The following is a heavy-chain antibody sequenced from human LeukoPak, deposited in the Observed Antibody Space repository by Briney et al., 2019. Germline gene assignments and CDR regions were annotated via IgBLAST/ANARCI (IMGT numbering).Heavy chain of an antibody. J-gene: IGHJ5*02. CDR2: INAGNGNT. CDR3: ARDLGYCSGGSCYSYWFDL. D-gene: IGHD2-15*01. V-gene: IGHV1-3*01. Sequence: ASVKVSCKASGYTFTSYAMHWVRQAPGQRLEWMGWINAGNGNTKYSQKFQGRVTITRDTSASTAYMELSSLRSEDTAVYYCARDLGYCSGGSCYSYWFDLWGQGTLVTVSS. CDR1: GYTFTSYA.